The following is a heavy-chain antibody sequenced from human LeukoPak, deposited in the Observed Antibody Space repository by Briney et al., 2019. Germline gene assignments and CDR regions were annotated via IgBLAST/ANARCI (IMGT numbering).Heavy chain of an antibody. J-gene: IGHJ4*02. CDR2: INAGNGNT. V-gene: IGHV1-3*01. CDR1: GYTFTSYA. CDR3: AREDRGRYCSSTSCSPFDY. Sequence: ASVKVSCKASGYTFTSYAMHWVRQAPGQRLEWMGWINAGNGNTKYSQKFQGRVTITRDTSASTAYMELSSLRSEDTAVYYCAREDRGRYCSSTSCSPFDYWGQGTLVTVSS. D-gene: IGHD2-2*01.